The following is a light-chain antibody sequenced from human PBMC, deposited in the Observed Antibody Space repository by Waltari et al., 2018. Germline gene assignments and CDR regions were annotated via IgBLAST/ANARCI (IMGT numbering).Light chain of an antibody. V-gene: IGLV2-14*01. CDR1: GSDVGGYDY. Sequence: QSALTQPASVSGSPGQSITISCTGTGSDVGGYDYVSWYQRHPGKVPKVMIYDVNNRPSGVSDGFSGSKSGYTASLTISGLQAQDEADYYCSSYTSSRAIFVFGIGTKVTVL. CDR3: SSYTSSRAIFV. CDR2: DVN. J-gene: IGLJ1*01.